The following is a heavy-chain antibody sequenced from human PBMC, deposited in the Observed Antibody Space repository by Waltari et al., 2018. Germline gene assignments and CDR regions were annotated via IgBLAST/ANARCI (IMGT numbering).Heavy chain of an antibody. J-gene: IGHJ5*02. CDR2: ISYRGAT. V-gene: IGHV4-39*01. Sequence: QLQLQESGPGLVTPSETLSLTCTVSGDSVTSDIYCWGWIRQRPGKGREWSATISYRGATYYSQSIKSRVTSSRDTSKNQVSLNVTSVTAADTAVYYCARQGYCGGDCYSDTWGQGTLVTVSP. CDR3: ARQGYCGGDCYSDT. D-gene: IGHD2-21*01. CDR1: GDSVTSDIYC.